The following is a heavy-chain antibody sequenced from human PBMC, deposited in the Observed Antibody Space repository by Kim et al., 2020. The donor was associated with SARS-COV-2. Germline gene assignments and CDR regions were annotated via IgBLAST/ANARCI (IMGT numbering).Heavy chain of an antibody. Sequence: ASVKVSCKASGYTFTGYYMHWVRQAPGQGLEWMGWINPNSGGTNYAQKFQGRVTMTRDTSISTAYMELSRLRSDDTAVYYCARTTVTTGIYYYGMDVWGQGTTVTVSS. CDR3: ARTTVTTGIYYYGMDV. CDR2: INPNSGGT. D-gene: IGHD4-17*01. CDR1: GYTFTGYY. V-gene: IGHV1-2*02. J-gene: IGHJ6*02.